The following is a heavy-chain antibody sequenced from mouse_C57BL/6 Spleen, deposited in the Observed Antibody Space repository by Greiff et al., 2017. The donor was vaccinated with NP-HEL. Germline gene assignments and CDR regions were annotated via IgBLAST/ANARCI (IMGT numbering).Heavy chain of an antibody. CDR2: IWSGGRT. V-gene: IGHV2-2*01. CDR1: GFSLTSYG. Sequence: QVQLQQSGPGLVQPSQSLSITCPVSGFSLTSYGVHWVRQSPGKGLGWLGVIWSGGRTDYNAAFISRLSISKDNSKSQVFFKMNSLQADDTAIYYCARNSVLYDYDAMDYWGQGTSVTVSS. CDR3: ARNSVLYDYDAMDY. J-gene: IGHJ4*01. D-gene: IGHD1-1*01.